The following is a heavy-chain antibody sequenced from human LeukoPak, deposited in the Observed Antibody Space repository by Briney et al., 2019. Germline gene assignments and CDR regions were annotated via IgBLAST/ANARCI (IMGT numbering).Heavy chain of an antibody. CDR2: IYYSGST. CDR3: ARGLRYTSGWYDYYMDA. J-gene: IGHJ6*03. CDR1: GGSISTHY. V-gene: IGHV4-59*11. Sequence: SETLSLTCTVSGGSISTHYWNWIRQPPGKGLEWIGYIYYSGSTNENPSLTSRLTLSVDTSKNQFSLRLNSATAADTAVYYCARGLRYTSGWYDYYMDAWGKGTTVTVSS. D-gene: IGHD6-19*01.